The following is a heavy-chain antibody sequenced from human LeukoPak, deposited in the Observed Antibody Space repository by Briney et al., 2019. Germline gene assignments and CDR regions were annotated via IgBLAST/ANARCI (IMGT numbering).Heavy chain of an antibody. CDR3: TRHSDTYCSRANCYVDNFYGLDV. CDR2: IRSKANRYLK. V-gene: IGHV3-73*01. D-gene: IGHD2-2*01. CDR1: GFPLSGPA. Sequence: GGPLRLSRAASGFPLSGPAMHWLRQATGKAPEGIVRIRSKANRYLKAYAASVTGRFTISRDDSRNTAYLQMHSLSTEDTAAYYCTRHSDTYCSRANCYVDNFYGLDVWGQGTRVTVSS. J-gene: IGHJ6*02.